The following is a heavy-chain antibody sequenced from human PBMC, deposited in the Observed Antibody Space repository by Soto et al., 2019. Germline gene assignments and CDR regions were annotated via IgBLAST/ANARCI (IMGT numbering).Heavy chain of an antibody. V-gene: IGHV4-59*01. Sequence: SETLSLTCTVSGGSISSYYWSWIRQPPGKGLEWIGYIYYSGSTNYNPSLKSRVTISVDTSKNQFSLKLSSVTAADTAVYYCARMGTYCSGGSCPIYGMDVWGQGTTVTVSS. CDR2: IYYSGST. CDR1: GGSISSYY. J-gene: IGHJ6*02. D-gene: IGHD2-15*01. CDR3: ARMGTYCSGGSCPIYGMDV.